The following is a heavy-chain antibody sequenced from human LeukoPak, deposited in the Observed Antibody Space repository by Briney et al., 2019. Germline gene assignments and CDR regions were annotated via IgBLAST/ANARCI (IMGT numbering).Heavy chain of an antibody. V-gene: IGHV7-4-1*02. D-gene: IGHD2-21*02. CDR3: ARETSHIVVVTANLFAFDI. CDR2: ININTGNP. CDR1: GYTFSGSD. J-gene: IGHJ3*02. Sequence: ASVKVSCKASGYTFSGSDMNWVRQAPGQGLEWMGWININTGNPTYVQHFTGRFVFSLDTSVSTAYLQISSLKAEDTAVYYCARETSHIVVVTANLFAFDIWGQGTMVTVSS.